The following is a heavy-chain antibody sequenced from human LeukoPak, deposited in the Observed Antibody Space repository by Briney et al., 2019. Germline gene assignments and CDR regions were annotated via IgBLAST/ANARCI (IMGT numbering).Heavy chain of an antibody. V-gene: IGHV3-23*01. CDR3: AKGNILAGYLYDY. Sequence: GGSLRLSCAASGFTFNNYAMNWVRQAPGKGLEWVSVISGSGGTTYYADSVKGRFTISRDSSKNTLYLQMNSLRAEDTAVYYCAKGNILAGYLYDYWGQGTLVTVSS. J-gene: IGHJ4*02. CDR1: GFTFNNYA. CDR2: ISGSGGTT. D-gene: IGHD3-9*01.